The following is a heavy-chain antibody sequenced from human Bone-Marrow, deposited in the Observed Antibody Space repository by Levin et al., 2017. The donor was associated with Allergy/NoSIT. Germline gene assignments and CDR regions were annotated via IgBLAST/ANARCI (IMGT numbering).Heavy chain of an antibody. D-gene: IGHD3-10*01. CDR3: ARKYGAGSSGWYFDR. CDR2: ISYSGST. Sequence: SETLSLTCAVSAYSISSTNWWGWIRQPPGKGLEWIGYISYSGSTYFNPSLRSRVTMSVDTSKNQFSLRLSSVTAVDTAIYYCARKYGAGSSGWYFDRWGRGTLVTVSS. J-gene: IGHJ2*01. V-gene: IGHV4-28*01. CDR1: AYSISSTNW.